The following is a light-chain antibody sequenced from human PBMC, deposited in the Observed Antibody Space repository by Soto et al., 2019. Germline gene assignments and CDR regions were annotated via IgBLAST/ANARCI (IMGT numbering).Light chain of an antibody. CDR2: GAS. V-gene: IGKV3-15*01. CDR1: QSVSSN. CDR3: QQYKNWPLT. J-gene: IGKJ4*01. Sequence: EIVRTQSPATLSVSPGGRATLSCRASQSVSSNLAWYQQKPGQAPRLLIYGASTRATGFPARFSGSGSGTEFTLTISSLQSEDFAVYYCQQYKNWPLTFGGGTKVDIK.